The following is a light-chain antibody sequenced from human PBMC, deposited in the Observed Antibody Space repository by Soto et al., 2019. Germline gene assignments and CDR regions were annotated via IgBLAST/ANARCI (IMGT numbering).Light chain of an antibody. V-gene: IGKV3-20*01. CDR3: QYYGSSVT. CDR2: GTS. Sequence: EIVVTQSPGTLSLSPGERATLSCRASQSISNDHLAWYQQKPGQAPRLLIYGTSNRATGGIADRFSRSGSGTDFTLTISRLEPEDFAVYYCQYYGSSVTFAGGTKVEIK. CDR1: QSISNDH. J-gene: IGKJ4*01.